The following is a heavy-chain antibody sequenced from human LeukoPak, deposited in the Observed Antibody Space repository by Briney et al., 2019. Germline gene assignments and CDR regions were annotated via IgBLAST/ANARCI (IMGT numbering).Heavy chain of an antibody. CDR2: ISYDGSNK. D-gene: IGHD6-13*01. CDR1: GFTFSSYA. Sequence: GRSLRLSCAASGFTFSSYAMHWVRQAPGKGLEWVAVISYDGSNKYYADSVKGRFTIPRDNSKNTLYLQMNSLRAEDTAVYYCARDGRYSSSWHQYYYYMDVWGKGTTVTVSS. CDR3: ARDGRYSSSWHQYYYYMDV. V-gene: IGHV3-30-3*01. J-gene: IGHJ6*03.